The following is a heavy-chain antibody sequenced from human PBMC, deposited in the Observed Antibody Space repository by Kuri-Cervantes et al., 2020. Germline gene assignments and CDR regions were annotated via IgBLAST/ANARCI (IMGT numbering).Heavy chain of an antibody. V-gene: IGHV3-9*01. CDR2: ISWNSGSI. CDR1: GFTFDDYA. D-gene: IGHD3-10*01. Sequence: SLKISCAASGFTFDDYAMHWVRQAPGKGLEWVSGISWNSGSIGYAGSVKGRFTISRDNAKNSLYLQMNSLRAEDTAVYYCARDYYSAFDHWGQGTVVTVSS. J-gene: IGHJ4*02. CDR3: ARDYYSAFDH.